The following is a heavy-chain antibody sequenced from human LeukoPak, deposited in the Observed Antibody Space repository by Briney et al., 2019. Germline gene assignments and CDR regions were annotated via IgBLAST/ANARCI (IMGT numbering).Heavy chain of an antibody. Sequence: GGSLRLSCAASGFTFSSYEMNWVRQGPGKGLEWVSYISSSGSTIYYADSVKAPFPISRDNATNSLYLQMSSLRAEDTAVYYCASGGNYYGSGSYGIEWYFDLWGRGTLVTVSS. CDR3: ASGGNYYGSGSYGIEWYFDL. CDR1: GFTFSSYE. V-gene: IGHV3-48*03. D-gene: IGHD3-10*01. CDR2: ISSSGSTI. J-gene: IGHJ2*01.